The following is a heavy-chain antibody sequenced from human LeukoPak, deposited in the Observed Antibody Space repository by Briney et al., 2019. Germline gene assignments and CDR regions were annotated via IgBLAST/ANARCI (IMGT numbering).Heavy chain of an antibody. Sequence: ASVKVSCKASGYTFTSYGISWVRQAPGQGLEWMGRINPNSGDTNYAQKFQGRVTMTRDTSISTAYMELSRLRSDDTAVYYCARDYCSSTSCLFDYWGQGTLVTVSS. CDR1: GYTFTSYG. J-gene: IGHJ4*02. V-gene: IGHV1-2*06. CDR2: INPNSGDT. CDR3: ARDYCSSTSCLFDY. D-gene: IGHD2-2*01.